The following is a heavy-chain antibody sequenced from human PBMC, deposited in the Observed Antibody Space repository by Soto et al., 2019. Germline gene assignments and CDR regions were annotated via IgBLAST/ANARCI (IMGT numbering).Heavy chain of an antibody. CDR3: VTEYSSSSGDGSDAFDI. CDR2: INPNSGGT. CDR1: GYTFTGYY. Sequence: ASVKVSCKASGYTFTGYYMHWVRQAPGQGLEWMGWINPNSGGTNYAQKFQGWVTMTRDTSISTAYMELSRLRSDDTAVYYCVTEYSSSSGDGSDAFDIWGQGTVVTVSS. V-gene: IGHV1-2*04. D-gene: IGHD6-6*01. J-gene: IGHJ3*02.